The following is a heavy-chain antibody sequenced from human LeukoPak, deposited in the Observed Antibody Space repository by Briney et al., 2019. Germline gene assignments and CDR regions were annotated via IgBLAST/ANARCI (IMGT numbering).Heavy chain of an antibody. CDR3: AKAGLVRGGALDS. CDR2: ITGNGDGT. Sequence: GGSLRLSCAASGFTFSSYAMSWVRQAPGKGLEWVSAITGNGDGTSAADSVKGRFTISRDNSKNTLYLQMNSLRVADTAVYYCAKAGLVRGGALDSWGQGTLVTVSS. CDR1: GFTFSSYA. D-gene: IGHD3/OR15-3a*01. V-gene: IGHV3-23*01. J-gene: IGHJ4*02.